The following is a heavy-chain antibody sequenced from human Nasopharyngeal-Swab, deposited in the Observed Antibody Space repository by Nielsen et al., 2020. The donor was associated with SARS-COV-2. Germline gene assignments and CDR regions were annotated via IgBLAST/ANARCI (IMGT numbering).Heavy chain of an antibody. CDR3: AREPYYDSSGYYYSDAFDI. J-gene: IGHJ3*02. CDR2: ISAYNGNT. V-gene: IGHV1-18*01. D-gene: IGHD3-22*01. Sequence: VRQAPGQGGEWMGWISAYNGNTNYAQKLQGRVTMTTDTSTSTACMELRSLRSDDTAVYYCAREPYYDSSGYYYSDAFDIWGQGTMVTVSS.